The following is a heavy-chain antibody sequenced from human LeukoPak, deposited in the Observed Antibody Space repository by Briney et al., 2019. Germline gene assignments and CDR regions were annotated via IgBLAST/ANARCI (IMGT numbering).Heavy chain of an antibody. V-gene: IGHV3-23*01. J-gene: IGHJ6*03. Sequence: PGGSLRLSCAASGFTFSSYAMSWVRQAPGKGLEWVSAISGSGGSTYYADSVKGRFTISRDNSKNTLYLQMNSLRAEDTAVYYCAKVAPTTAYTIFGVVGYYMDVWGKGTTVTVSS. D-gene: IGHD3-3*01. CDR1: GFTFSSYA. CDR3: AKVAPTTAYTIFGVVGYYMDV. CDR2: ISGSGGST.